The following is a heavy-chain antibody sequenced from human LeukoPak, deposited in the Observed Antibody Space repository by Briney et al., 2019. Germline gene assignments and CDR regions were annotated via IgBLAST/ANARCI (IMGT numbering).Heavy chain of an antibody. Sequence: SETLSLTCTVSGGSISSYYWSWIRQPPGKGLEWIGYIYYSGSTNYNPSLKSRVTISVDTSKNQFSLKLSSVTAADTAVYYCARHRSGSYSAPFDYWGQGTLVTVSS. V-gene: IGHV4-59*08. J-gene: IGHJ4*02. D-gene: IGHD1-26*01. CDR3: ARHRSGSYSAPFDY. CDR1: GGSISSYY. CDR2: IYYSGST.